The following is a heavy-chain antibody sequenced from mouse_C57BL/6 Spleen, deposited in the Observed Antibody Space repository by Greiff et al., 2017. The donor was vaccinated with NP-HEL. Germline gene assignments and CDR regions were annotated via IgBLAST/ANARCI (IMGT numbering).Heavy chain of an antibody. D-gene: IGHD1-1*01. J-gene: IGHJ4*01. V-gene: IGHV5-6*02. Sequence: DVMLVESGGDLVKPGGSLKLSCAASGFTFSSYGMSWVRQTPDKRLEWVATISSGGSYTYYPDSVKGRFTISRDNAKNTLYLQMSSLKSEDTAMYYCARPYYYGSLYYAMDYWGQGTSVTVSS. CDR1: GFTFSSYG. CDR3: ARPYYYGSLYYAMDY. CDR2: ISSGGSYT.